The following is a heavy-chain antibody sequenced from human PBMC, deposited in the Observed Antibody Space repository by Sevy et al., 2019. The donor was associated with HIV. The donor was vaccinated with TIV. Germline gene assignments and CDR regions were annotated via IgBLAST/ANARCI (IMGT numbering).Heavy chain of an antibody. Sequence: SETLSLTCTVSGGSISSYYWSWIRQPLGKGLEWIGYIYYSGSTKYNPSLKSRVTISVDTSKNQFSLKLSSVTAADTAVYSCAGHVSLSSGSDAFDIWCQGTVVTVSS. V-gene: IGHV4-59*08. CDR1: GGSISSYY. D-gene: IGHD3-22*01. CDR3: AGHVSLSSGSDAFDI. CDR2: IYYSGST. J-gene: IGHJ3*02.